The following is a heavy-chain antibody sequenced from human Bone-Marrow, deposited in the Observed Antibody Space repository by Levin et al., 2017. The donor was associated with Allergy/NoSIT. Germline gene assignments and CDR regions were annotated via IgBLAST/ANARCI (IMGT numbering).Heavy chain of an antibody. CDR1: GFKFHDYA. V-gene: IGHV3-9*01. CDR2: LSGNSDII. J-gene: IGHJ6*02. Sequence: SLKISCVASGFKFHDYALHWVRQSAGKGLEWVAGLSGNSDIIGYADSVKGRFTVSRDNAKNSLFLQLKSLRDEDTALYYCAKSFTGISALSYKYGMDVWGHGTTVTVSS. D-gene: IGHD6-6*01. CDR3: AKSFTGISALSYKYGMDV.